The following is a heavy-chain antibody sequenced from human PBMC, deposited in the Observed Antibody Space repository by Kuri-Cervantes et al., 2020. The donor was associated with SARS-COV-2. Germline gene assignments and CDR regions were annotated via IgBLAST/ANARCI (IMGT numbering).Heavy chain of an antibody. Sequence: SVKVSCKASGYTFTGYYMHWVRQAPGQGLEWMGRINPNSGGTNYAQKFQGRVTITRETSIRTAYMELSRLRTDDTAVYYCASQLGCGAPGYYLDDWGQGTLVTVSS. D-gene: IGHD2-21*01. V-gene: IGHV1-2*06. CDR1: GYTFTGYY. J-gene: IGHJ4*02. CDR3: ASQLGCGAPGYYLDD. CDR2: INPNSGGT.